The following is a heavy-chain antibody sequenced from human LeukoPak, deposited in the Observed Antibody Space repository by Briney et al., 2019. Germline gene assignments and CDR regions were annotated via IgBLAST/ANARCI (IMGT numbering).Heavy chain of an antibody. CDR2: IWYDGSNK. D-gene: IGHD2/OR15-2a*01. Sequence: PGGSLRLSCAVSGFTFSSYGMHWVRQAPGKGLEWVAVIWYDGSNKYYADSVKGRFTISRDNSRNTLYLQMNSLRAEDTAVYYCARGGQYYYFDYWGQGTLVTVSS. CDR1: GFTFSSYG. J-gene: IGHJ4*02. V-gene: IGHV3-33*01. CDR3: ARGGQYYYFDY.